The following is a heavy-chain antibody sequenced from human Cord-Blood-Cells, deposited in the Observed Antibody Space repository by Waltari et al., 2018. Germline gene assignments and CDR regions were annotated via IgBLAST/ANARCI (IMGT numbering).Heavy chain of an antibody. J-gene: IGHJ3*02. V-gene: IGHV4-59*08. D-gene: IGHD1-1*01. CDR1: GGSISSYY. Sequence: QVQLQESGPGLVKPSETLSLTCTVSGGSISSYYWSWIRQPPGKGLEWIGYIYYSGSNNYDPSLKSRVTISGDTSKNQFSLKLSSVTAADTAVYYCARHGVQDAFDIWGQGTMVTVSS. CDR3: ARHGVQDAFDI. CDR2: IYYSGSN.